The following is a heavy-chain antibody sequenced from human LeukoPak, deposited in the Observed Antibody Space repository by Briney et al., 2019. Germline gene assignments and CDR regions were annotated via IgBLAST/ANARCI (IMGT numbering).Heavy chain of an antibody. D-gene: IGHD3-22*01. CDR2: INHSGST. CDR3: ARDTYYYDSSGSQTGY. J-gene: IGHJ4*02. CDR1: GGSFSGYY. V-gene: IGHV4-34*01. Sequence: TSETLSLTCAVYGGSFSGYYWSWIRQPPGKGLEWIGEINHSGSTNYNPSLKSRVTISVDKSKNQFSLKLSSVTAADTAVYYCARDTYYYDSSGSQTGYWGQGTLVTVSS.